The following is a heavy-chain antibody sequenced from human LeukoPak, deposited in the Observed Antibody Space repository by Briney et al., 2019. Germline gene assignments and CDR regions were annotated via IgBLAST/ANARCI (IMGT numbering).Heavy chain of an antibody. D-gene: IGHD3-22*01. Sequence: PSGTLSLTCAVSGGSILTTNWWSWVRQPPGKGLEWIGEIYHSGSTNYNPSLKSRDTISVDKSKNQFSLKLSSVTAADTGVYYCASRLYDSARNFDYWGLGTLVTVSS. CDR1: GGSILTTNW. V-gene: IGHV4-4*02. J-gene: IGHJ4*02. CDR3: ASRLYDSARNFDY. CDR2: IYHSGST.